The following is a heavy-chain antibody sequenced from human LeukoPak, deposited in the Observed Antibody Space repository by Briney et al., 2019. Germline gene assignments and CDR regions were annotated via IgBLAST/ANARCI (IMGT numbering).Heavy chain of an antibody. CDR1: GGSFSGYY. D-gene: IGHD3-10*01. CDR2: INHSGST. V-gene: IGHV4-34*01. J-gene: IGHJ4*02. CDR3: AREIGLLWFGDP. Sequence: SETLSLTCAVYGGSFSGYYWSWIRQPPGKGLEWIGEINHSGSTNYNPSLKSRVTISVDTSKNQFSLKLSSVTAADTAVYYCAREIGLLWFGDPWGQGTLVTVSS.